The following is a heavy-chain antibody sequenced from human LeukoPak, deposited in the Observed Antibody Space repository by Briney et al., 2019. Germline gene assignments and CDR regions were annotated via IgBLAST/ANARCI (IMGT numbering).Heavy chain of an antibody. D-gene: IGHD1-20*01. CDR2: ISGSGGST. J-gene: IGHJ4*02. CDR3: AKSITGHGN. Sequence: GGTLRLSCAASGLTFSSYGMSWVRQAPGKGLEWVSAISGSGGSTYYADSVKGRFTISRDNSKNTLYLQMNSLRAEDTAVYYCAKSITGHGNWGQGTLVTVSS. CDR1: GLTFSSYG. V-gene: IGHV3-23*01.